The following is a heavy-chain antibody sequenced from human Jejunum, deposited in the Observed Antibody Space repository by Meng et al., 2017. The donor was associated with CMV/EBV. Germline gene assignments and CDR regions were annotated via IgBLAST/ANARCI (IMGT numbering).Heavy chain of an antibody. CDR1: GCSIASDYYW. J-gene: IGHJ5*01. CDR2: IYHKGHT. CDR3: ARDKAGYKNCDS. D-gene: IGHD5-24*01. V-gene: IGHV4-30-4*08. Sequence: QVQARESGPGIVEPSQTLSLPCTVSGCSIASDYYWWSWIRQPPGKGLEWIGYIYHKGHTYYNPYLRSRISISVDTSKNQFSLRLYSVTAADTAVYYCARDKAGYKNCDSWGQGTLVTVSS.